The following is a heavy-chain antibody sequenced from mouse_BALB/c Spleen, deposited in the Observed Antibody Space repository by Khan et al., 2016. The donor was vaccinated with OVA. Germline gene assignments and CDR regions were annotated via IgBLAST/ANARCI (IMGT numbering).Heavy chain of an antibody. CDR1: GFSLTNYG. CDR3: ARNYDYEEGLAY. D-gene: IGHD2-4*01. Sequence: QVQLKESGPGLVQPSQCLSITCTVSGFSLTNYGVHWVRQSPGKGLEWLGLIWSGGSTDYYDAFISRLSTSKDNSKSQVFFKMNSLQANDTAIYYCARNYDYEEGLAYWGQGTLVTVSA. CDR2: IWSGGST. V-gene: IGHV2-2*02. J-gene: IGHJ3*01.